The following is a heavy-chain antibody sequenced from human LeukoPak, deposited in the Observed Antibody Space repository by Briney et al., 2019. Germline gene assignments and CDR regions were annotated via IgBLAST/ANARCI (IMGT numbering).Heavy chain of an antibody. CDR2: ISGGGGST. CDR1: GFTFSSYA. V-gene: IGHV3-23*01. J-gene: IGHJ4*02. Sequence: GGSLRLSCAASGFTFSSYAMTWVRQAPGKGLEWVSAISGGGGSTYYADSVKGRFTISRDNSKNTLYLQMNSLRAEDTAIYHCAKDRSGSGSYYPDYWGQGTLVTVSS. CDR3: AKDRSGSGSYYPDY. D-gene: IGHD3-10*01.